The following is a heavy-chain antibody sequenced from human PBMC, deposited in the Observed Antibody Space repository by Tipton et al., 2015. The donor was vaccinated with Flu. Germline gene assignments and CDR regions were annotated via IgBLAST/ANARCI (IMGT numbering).Heavy chain of an antibody. CDR3: ARFDTVMVMRYYRYDVDV. CDR2: ICPGSP. CDR1: GGSVGSPYC. J-gene: IGHJ6*02. D-gene: IGHD5-18*01. V-gene: IGHV4-38-2*01. Sequence: TLSLTCSVSGGSVGSPYCWGWVRRPPGKGLEWIGNICPGSPYYNPSLRSRVTMSIDTSKTKFSLKLTSVTAADTAVYYCARFDTVMVMRYYRYDVDVWGQGASVTVSS.